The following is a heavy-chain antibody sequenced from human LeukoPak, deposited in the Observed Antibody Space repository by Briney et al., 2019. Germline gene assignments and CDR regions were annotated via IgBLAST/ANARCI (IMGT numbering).Heavy chain of an antibody. J-gene: IGHJ6*02. D-gene: IGHD4-17*01. CDR3: ATGPGYGDYSHRYYGMDV. V-gene: IGHV1-18*01. CDR2: ISAYNGNT. CDR1: GYTFTSYG. Sequence: GASVKVSCKASGYTFTSYGISWVRQAPGQGLEWMGWISAYNGNTNYAQKLQGRVTMTTDTSTSTAYMELRSLRSDDPAVYYCATGPGYGDYSHRYYGMDVWGQGTTVTVSS.